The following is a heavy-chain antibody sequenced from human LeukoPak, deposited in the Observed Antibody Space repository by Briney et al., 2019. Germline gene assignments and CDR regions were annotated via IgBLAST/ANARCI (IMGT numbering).Heavy chain of an antibody. J-gene: IGHJ5*02. D-gene: IGHD6-19*01. CDR2: INPNSGGT. CDR1: GYTFADYY. CDR3: ARAVAKQWLVPGYWFDP. V-gene: IGHV1-2*02. Sequence: ASLKVSCKASGYTFADYYVHWVRQAPGQALEWIGWINPNSGGTNYAQKFQGRVTMTRDTSTSTVYMELSRLRSDDTAVYYCARAVAKQWLVPGYWFDPWGQGTLVTVSS.